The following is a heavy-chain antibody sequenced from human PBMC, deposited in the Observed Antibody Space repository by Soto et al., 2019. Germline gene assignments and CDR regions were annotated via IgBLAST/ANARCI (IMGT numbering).Heavy chain of an antibody. Sequence: PGGYLRLSCAASGFTFSSYSMNWVRQAPGKGLEWVSSISSSSSYIYYADSVKGRFTISRDNAKNSLYLQMNSLRAEDTAVYYCARDLLVAATHVSWGQGTLVTVSS. CDR3: ARDLLVAATHVS. CDR2: ISSSSSYI. V-gene: IGHV3-21*01. CDR1: GFTFSSYS. D-gene: IGHD2-15*01. J-gene: IGHJ4*02.